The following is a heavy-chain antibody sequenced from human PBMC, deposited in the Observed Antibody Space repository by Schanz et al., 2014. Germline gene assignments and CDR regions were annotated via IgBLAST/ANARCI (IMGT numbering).Heavy chain of an antibody. J-gene: IGHJ4*02. CDR2: ISGSGGST. Sequence: EVQLVESGGGLVQPGGSLRLSCAASGFTFSDHNMDWVRQAPGKGLEWVSGISGSGGSTYYADSVRGRFTISRDRFQNTLYLRMSSLRAEDTAVYYCARPRFDYGEVDYWGQGTLVTVSS. D-gene: IGHD4-17*01. CDR1: GFTFSDHN. V-gene: IGHV3-23*04. CDR3: ARPRFDYGEVDY.